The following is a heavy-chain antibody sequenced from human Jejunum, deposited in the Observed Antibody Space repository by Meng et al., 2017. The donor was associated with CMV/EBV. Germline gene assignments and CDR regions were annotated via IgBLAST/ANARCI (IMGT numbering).Heavy chain of an antibody. CDR1: GCTFSSDS. D-gene: IGHD1-7*01. CDR2: IKQDGNEK. Sequence: GCTFSSDSISWVRQAPGKGLEWVANIKQDGNEKYYVDSVKGRFTISRDNAKNSLYLQMNSLKSEDTAVYYCTRVRKGMPGQTTFENWGQGTLVTVSS. J-gene: IGHJ4*02. CDR3: TRVRKGMPGQTTFEN. V-gene: IGHV3-7*03.